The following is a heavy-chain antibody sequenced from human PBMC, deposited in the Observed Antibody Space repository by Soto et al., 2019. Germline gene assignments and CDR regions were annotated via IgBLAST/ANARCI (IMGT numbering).Heavy chain of an antibody. CDR1: GFTFSDYY. CDR3: ARDGELEYRSSPGP. Sequence: GGSLRLSCAASGFTFSDYYMSWIRQAPGKGLEWVSYISSSGSTIYYADSVKGRFTISRDNAKNSLYLQMNSLRAEDTAVYYCARDGELEYRSSPGPWGQGTLVTVSS. CDR2: ISSSGSTI. J-gene: IGHJ5*02. D-gene: IGHD6-6*01. V-gene: IGHV3-11*01.